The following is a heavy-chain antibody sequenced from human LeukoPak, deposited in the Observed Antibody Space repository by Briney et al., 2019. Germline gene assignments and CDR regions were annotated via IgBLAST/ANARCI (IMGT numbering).Heavy chain of an antibody. D-gene: IGHD4-23*01. J-gene: IGHJ4*02. CDR3: ARDRYGGNSGEFDY. V-gene: IGHV4-39*07. CDR2: IYYSGST. Sequence: SETLSLTCTVSGGSISSSGYYWGWIRQPPGKGLEWIASIYYSGSTYYNPALKRRVTILLNTSQDQFSLKVCSVTAADTAVYYCARDRYGGNSGEFDYWGQGTLVTVSS. CDR1: GGSISSSGYY.